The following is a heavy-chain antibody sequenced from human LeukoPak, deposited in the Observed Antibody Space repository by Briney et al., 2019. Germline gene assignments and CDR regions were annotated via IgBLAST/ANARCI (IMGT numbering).Heavy chain of an antibody. J-gene: IGHJ1*01. CDR2: IKQDGSEK. CDR3: ARGDGNYYDSSGYYYSIQH. Sequence: PGGSLRLSCTASGFTFADYTMSWVRQAPGKGLEWVANIKQDGSEKYYVDSVKGRFTISRDNAKNSLYLQMNSLRAEDTAVYYCARGDGNYYDSSGYYYSIQHWGQGTLVTVSS. CDR1: GFTFADYT. V-gene: IGHV3-7*01. D-gene: IGHD3-22*01.